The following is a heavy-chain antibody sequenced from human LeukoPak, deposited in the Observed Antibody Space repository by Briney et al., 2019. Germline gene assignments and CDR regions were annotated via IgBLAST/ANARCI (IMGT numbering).Heavy chain of an antibody. CDR1: GFTFDDYG. J-gene: IGHJ4*02. D-gene: IGHD3-10*01. V-gene: IGHV3-20*04. CDR3: ARDTHYGSNY. CDR2: INWNGGST. Sequence: GGSLRLSWAASGFTFDDYGMSWVRQAPGKGLEWVSGINWNGGSTDYADSVKGRFTISRDNAKKSLYLQMNSLRAEDTALYYCARDTHYGSNYWGQGTLVTVSS.